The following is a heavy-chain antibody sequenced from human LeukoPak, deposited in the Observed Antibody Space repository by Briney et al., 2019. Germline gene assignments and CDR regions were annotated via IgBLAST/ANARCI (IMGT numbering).Heavy chain of an antibody. CDR2: IYYSGST. Sequence: SETLSLTCTVSGGSISSYYWSWIRQPPGKGLEWIGYIYYSGSTNYNPSLKSRVTISVDTSKNQFSLKLSSVTAADTAVYYCARDYDTSGRVDFWGQGTLVTVSS. CDR3: ARDYDTSGRVDF. J-gene: IGHJ4*02. D-gene: IGHD3-22*01. CDR1: GGSISSYY. V-gene: IGHV4-59*01.